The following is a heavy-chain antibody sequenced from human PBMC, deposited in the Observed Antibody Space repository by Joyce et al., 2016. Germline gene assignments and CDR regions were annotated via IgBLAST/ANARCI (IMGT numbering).Heavy chain of an antibody. CDR2: LASKNSGGTA. V-gene: IGHV3-15*04. Sequence: EVQLVESGGDLVKPGGSLRLSCVASGFTVSYAWMTWVRQAPGKGVECVGRLASKNSGGTADYAAPVKGRFIISRDDSKNTLFLQMNSLKIEDTAVYYCTTYGSGAFYDWGQGTLVSVSS. J-gene: IGHJ1*01. CDR1: GFTVSYAW. CDR3: TTYGSGAFYD. D-gene: IGHD3-10*01.